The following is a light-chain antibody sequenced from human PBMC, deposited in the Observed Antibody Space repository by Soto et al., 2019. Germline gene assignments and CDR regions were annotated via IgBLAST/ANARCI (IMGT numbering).Light chain of an antibody. V-gene: IGLV2-14*01. CDR2: EVN. Sequence: QSVLTQPASVSGSPGQSITISCTGTSSDVGDYNYVSWYQQHPGKAPKLMIYEVNNRPSGVSNRFSGSKSGNTASLTISGLQAEDEADYYCSSYSNSNTHIFGGGTKL. CDR3: SSYSNSNTHI. J-gene: IGLJ2*01. CDR1: SSDVGDYNY.